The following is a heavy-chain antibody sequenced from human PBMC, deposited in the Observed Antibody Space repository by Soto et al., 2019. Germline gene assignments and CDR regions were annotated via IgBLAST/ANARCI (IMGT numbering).Heavy chain of an antibody. CDR2: ISAYNGNT. CDR3: ARDSDTYYYGSGSYLPDY. D-gene: IGHD3-10*01. V-gene: IGHV1-18*01. Sequence: QVQLVQSGAEVKKPGASVKVSCKASGYTFTSYGISWVRQAPGQGLEWMGWISAYNGNTNYAQKXQGRVTRTTDXXTXTXXMELRSLRSDDTAVYYCARDSDTYYYGSGSYLPDYWGQGTLVTVSS. J-gene: IGHJ4*02. CDR1: GYTFTSYG.